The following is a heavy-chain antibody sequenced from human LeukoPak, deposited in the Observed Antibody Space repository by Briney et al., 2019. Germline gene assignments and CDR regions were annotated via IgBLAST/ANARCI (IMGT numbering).Heavy chain of an antibody. D-gene: IGHD3-16*01. CDR1: GHPLTSGYY. CDR2: IHHSGST. V-gene: IGHV4-38-2*02. J-gene: IGHJ3*02. CDR3: VAFEGTASFDI. Sequence: SETLSLTCTVSGHPLTSGYYWGWIRQSPGKGLEWFGDIHHSGSTYYNPSLKSRVTISVDTSKNQFSLKLSSVTAADTAVYYCVAFEGTASFDIWGQGTMVTVSS.